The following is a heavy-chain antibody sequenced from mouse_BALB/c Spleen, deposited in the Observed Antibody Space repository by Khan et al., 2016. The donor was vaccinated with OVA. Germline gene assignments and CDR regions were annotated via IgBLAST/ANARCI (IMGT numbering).Heavy chain of an antibody. J-gene: IGHJ3*01. CDR3: ARAGYGTFAY. CDR2: IYPGNVNT. V-gene: IGHV1S56*01. D-gene: IGHD2-10*02. CDR1: GYTFTSYF. Sequence: VQLQESGPELVKPGASVRISCKASGYTFTSYFIHWVKQRPGQGLEWIGWIYPGNVNTEYNERFTGKATLTADKSSSTTYMQLSSLTFEDCAVYFCARAGYGTFAYWGQGTLVTVSA.